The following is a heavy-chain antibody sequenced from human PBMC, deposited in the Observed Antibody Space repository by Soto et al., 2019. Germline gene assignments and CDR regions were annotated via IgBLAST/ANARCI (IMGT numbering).Heavy chain of an antibody. V-gene: IGHV3-23*01. CDR3: AKENSELLWFGELFPDAFDI. J-gene: IGHJ3*02. Sequence: HPGGSLRLSCAASGFTFSSYAMSWVRQAPGKGLEWVSAISGSGGSTYYADSVKGRFTISRDNSKNTLYLQMNSLRAEDTAVYYCAKENSELLWFGELFPDAFDIWGQGTMVTVSS. CDR1: GFTFSSYA. D-gene: IGHD3-10*01. CDR2: ISGSGGST.